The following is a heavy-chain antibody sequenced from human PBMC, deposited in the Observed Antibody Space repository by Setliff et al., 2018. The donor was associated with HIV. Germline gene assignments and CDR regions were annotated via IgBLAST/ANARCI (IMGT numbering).Heavy chain of an antibody. J-gene: IGHJ4*02. D-gene: IGHD4-17*01. CDR1: GYPFSGYG. CDR2: ISAYSGDT. Sequence: ASVKVSCKASGYPFSGYGISWVRQAPGQGLEWMGWISAYSGDTNYAQKFQGILTMTTGTSTSTAYMELRRLRSDDTAMYYCARPGGSYGDYGWYLRFWGQGTLVTVSS. CDR3: ARPGGSYGDYGWYLRF. V-gene: IGHV1-18*01.